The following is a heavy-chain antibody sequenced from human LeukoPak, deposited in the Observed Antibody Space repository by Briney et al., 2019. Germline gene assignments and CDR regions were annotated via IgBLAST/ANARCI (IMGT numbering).Heavy chain of an antibody. V-gene: IGHV1-18*01. CDR1: GYTFTSYG. CDR2: ISAYNGNT. Sequence: ASVKVSFKASGYTFTSYGISWVRQAPGQGLEWMGCISAYNGNTNYAQKLQGRVTMTTDTSTSTAYMELRSLRSDDTAVYYCARDRGPYCSGGSCYSIGYWGQGTLVTVSS. D-gene: IGHD2-15*01. J-gene: IGHJ4*02. CDR3: ARDRGPYCSGGSCYSIGY.